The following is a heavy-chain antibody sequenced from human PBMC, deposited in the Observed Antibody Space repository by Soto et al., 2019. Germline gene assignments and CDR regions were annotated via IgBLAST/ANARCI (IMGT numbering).Heavy chain of an antibody. V-gene: IGHV3-7*01. CDR2: IRQDGSEK. J-gene: IGHJ4*02. Sequence: PGGPLRLSCATSGFRFDRYGIHWVRQAPGKGLEWVGNIRQDGSEKNYVDSVKGRFTISRDNAKNSLYLQMNSLRAEDTAVYYCAREIVVARGASYFDYWGPGTLVTVSS. D-gene: IGHD2-2*01. CDR3: AREIVVARGASYFDY. CDR1: GFRFDRYG.